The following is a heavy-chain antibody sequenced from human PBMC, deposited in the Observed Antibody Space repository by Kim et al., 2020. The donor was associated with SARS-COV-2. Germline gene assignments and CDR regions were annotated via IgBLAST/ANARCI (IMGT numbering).Heavy chain of an antibody. CDR3: ARAWLGELYSPGGY. CDR2: ISGDGSST. Sequence: GWSLRLSCAASGFTFSSYWMHWVRHVPGKGLVWVSRISGDGSSTTYADSVKGRFTISRDNAKNTLYLQMNSLGAEDTAVYYCARAWLGELYSPGGYWGQGTLVTVSS. D-gene: IGHD3-10*01. V-gene: IGHV3-74*01. CDR1: GFTFSSYW. J-gene: IGHJ4*02.